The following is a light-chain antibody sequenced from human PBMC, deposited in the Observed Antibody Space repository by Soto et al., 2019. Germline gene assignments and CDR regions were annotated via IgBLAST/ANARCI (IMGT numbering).Light chain of an antibody. J-gene: IGKJ1*01. Sequence: EIVLTQSPGTLSLSPGERATRSCRASESVSSNYLAWYQQKPGQAPRLLFYDVSNRATGVPDRFTSSGSGTEFTLTISRLQPEDFAVYYCQQYASTRWTFGQGTKVDIK. CDR3: QQYASTRWT. V-gene: IGKV3-20*01. CDR2: DVS. CDR1: ESVSSNY.